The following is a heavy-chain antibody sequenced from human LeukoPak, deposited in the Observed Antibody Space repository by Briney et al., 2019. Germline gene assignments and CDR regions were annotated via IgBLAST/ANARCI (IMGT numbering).Heavy chain of an antibody. CDR1: GFTFSSYE. CDR2: ISSSGSTI. V-gene: IGHV3-48*03. CDR3: AALSRISDGYNWFDP. D-gene: IGHD2-2*01. Sequence: PGGSLRLSCAASGFTFSSYEMNWVRQAPGKGLEWVSYISSSGSTIYYADSVKGRFTISRDNAKNSLYLQMNSLRAKDTAVYYCAALSRISDGYNWFDPWGQGTLVTVSS. J-gene: IGHJ5*02.